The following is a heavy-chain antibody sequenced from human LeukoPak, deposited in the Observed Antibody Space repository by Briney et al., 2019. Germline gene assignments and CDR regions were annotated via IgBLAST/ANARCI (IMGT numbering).Heavy chain of an antibody. J-gene: IGHJ4*02. V-gene: IGHV1-18*01. Sequence: GASVKVSCKASGYTFTSYGISWVRQAPGQGLEWMGWISAYNGNTNYAQKLQGRVTMTTDTSTSTAYMELRSLRSDDTAVYYCAKHYYDSSGYYYYTFDYWGQGTLVTASS. CDR1: GYTFTSYG. D-gene: IGHD3-22*01. CDR2: ISAYNGNT. CDR3: AKHYYDSSGYYYYTFDY.